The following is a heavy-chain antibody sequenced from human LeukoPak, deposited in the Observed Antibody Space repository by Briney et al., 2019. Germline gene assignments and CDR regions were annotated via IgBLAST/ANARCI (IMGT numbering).Heavy chain of an antibody. D-gene: IGHD3-3*01. Sequence: SETLSLSCAVSGGSISSYYWSWIRQPPGKGLEWIGYIYYSGSTNYNPSLKSRVTISVDTSTNQSSLKLSSVTAADTAVYYCARDLNFWSGYYSSHWFDPWGQGTLVTVSS. CDR1: GGSISSYY. CDR2: IYYSGST. J-gene: IGHJ5*02. V-gene: IGHV4-59*01. CDR3: ARDLNFWSGYYSSHWFDP.